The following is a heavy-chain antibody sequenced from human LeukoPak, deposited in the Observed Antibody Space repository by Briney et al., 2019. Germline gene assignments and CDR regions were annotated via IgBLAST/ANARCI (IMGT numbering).Heavy chain of an antibody. CDR1: GGTFSSYA. CDR2: IIPIFGTA. J-gene: IGHJ6*02. CDR3: ASCIAAGTHYYYGMDV. D-gene: IGHD6-13*01. V-gene: IGHV1-69*01. Sequence: SVKVSCKASGGTFSSYAISWVRQAPGQGLEWMGGIIPIFGTANYTQKFQGRVTITADESTSTAYMELSSLRSEDTAVYYCASCIAAGTHYYYGMDVWGQGTTVTVSS.